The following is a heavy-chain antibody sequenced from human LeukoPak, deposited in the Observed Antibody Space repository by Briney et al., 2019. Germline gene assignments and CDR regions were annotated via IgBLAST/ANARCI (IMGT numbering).Heavy chain of an antibody. Sequence: ASVNVSCKVSGYTLTELSMHWVRQAPGKGLEWMGGFDPEDGETIYAQKFQGRVTMTEDTSTDTAYMELSSLRSEDTAVYYCATRYGIAAAGTENDYWGQGTLVTVSS. J-gene: IGHJ4*02. CDR2: FDPEDGET. V-gene: IGHV1-24*01. D-gene: IGHD6-13*01. CDR1: GYTLTELS. CDR3: ATRYGIAAAGTENDY.